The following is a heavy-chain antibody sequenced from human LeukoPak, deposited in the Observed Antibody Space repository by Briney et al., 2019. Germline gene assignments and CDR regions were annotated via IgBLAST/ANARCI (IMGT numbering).Heavy chain of an antibody. Sequence: ASVKVSCKASGYTFTSYDINWVRQATGQGLEWMGWMNPNSGNTGYAQKFQGRVTMTRNTSISTAYMELSSLRSEDTAVYYCARVSYSSSWYQKPTFFDYWGQGTLATVSS. J-gene: IGHJ4*02. D-gene: IGHD6-13*01. CDR2: MNPNSGNT. CDR3: ARVSYSSSWYQKPTFFDY. CDR1: GYTFTSYD. V-gene: IGHV1-8*01.